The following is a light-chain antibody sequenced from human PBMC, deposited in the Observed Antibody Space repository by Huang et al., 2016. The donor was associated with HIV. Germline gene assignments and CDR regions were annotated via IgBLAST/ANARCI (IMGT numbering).Light chain of an antibody. Sequence: EIVLTQSPGTLSLSPGERATISCRASKSVGISLALYQQKTGQAHRLLIYGSSTWGTGIPDRFSGGCSGTDFTLSISRLEPEDFAVYYCQQYERPPDTFGPGTKVNIK. J-gene: IGKJ3*01. V-gene: IGKV3-20*01. CDR3: QQYERPPDT. CDR2: GSS. CDR1: KSVGIS.